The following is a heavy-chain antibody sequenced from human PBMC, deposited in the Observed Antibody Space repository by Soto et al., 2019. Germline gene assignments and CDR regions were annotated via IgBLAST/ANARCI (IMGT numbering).Heavy chain of an antibody. CDR3: ARADPFRAVAGTYGMDV. Sequence: QVQLQESGPGLVKPSETLSLTCTVSGGSISSYYWSWIRQPPGKGLEWIGYIYYSGSTNYNPSLKRRVTISVDTSKNQFSLKLSSVTAADTAVYYCARADPFRAVAGTYGMDVWGQGTTVTVSS. J-gene: IGHJ6*02. CDR1: GGSISSYY. V-gene: IGHV4-59*01. D-gene: IGHD6-19*01. CDR2: IYYSGST.